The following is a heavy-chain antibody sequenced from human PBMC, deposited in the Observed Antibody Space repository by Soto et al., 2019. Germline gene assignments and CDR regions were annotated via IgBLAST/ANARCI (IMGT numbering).Heavy chain of an antibody. Sequence: EVQLVESGGGLVQPGGSLRLSCSASGFTFSTYWMSWVRQAPGKGLEWVANIKQDGSEKYYVDSVKGRFTISRDNAKNSLYLQMNSLRAEDTAVYYCARAGYCGPGCYYYFDYWGQGTLVTVSS. V-gene: IGHV3-7*03. CDR1: GFTFSTYW. CDR2: IKQDGSEK. D-gene: IGHD2-21*02. J-gene: IGHJ4*02. CDR3: ARAGYCGPGCYYYFDY.